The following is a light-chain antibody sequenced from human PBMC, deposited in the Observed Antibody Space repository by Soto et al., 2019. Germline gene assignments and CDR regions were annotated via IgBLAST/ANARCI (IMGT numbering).Light chain of an antibody. CDR1: QSISRY. V-gene: IGKV1-39*01. CDR3: QHSYTSPFT. J-gene: IGKJ3*01. Sequence: DIQMTQSPSSLSASVGDKITITCRASQSISRYLNWYQQKPGKPPNLLIYAASNLQSGVPSRFSGSGFGTDFTLTLSSLQPEDVATYHCQHSYTSPFTFGPGTKVDIK. CDR2: AAS.